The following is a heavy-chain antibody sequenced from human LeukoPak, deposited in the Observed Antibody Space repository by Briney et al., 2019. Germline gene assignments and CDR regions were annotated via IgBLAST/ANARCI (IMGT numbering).Heavy chain of an antibody. CDR2: ISYDGSNK. CDR1: EFTFSSYA. CDR3: ASPQRAGQQRVTHFDY. V-gene: IGHV3-30-3*01. Sequence: GGSLRLSCAASEFTFSSYAMHWVRQAPGEGLEWVAVISYDGSNKYYAESVKGRFTISRDNSKNTLYLQMNSLRAEDTAVYYCASPQRAGQQRVTHFDYWGQGTLVTVSS. D-gene: IGHD6-13*01. J-gene: IGHJ4*02.